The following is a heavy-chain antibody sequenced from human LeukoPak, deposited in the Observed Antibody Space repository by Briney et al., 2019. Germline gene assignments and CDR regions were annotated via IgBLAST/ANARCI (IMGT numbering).Heavy chain of an antibody. D-gene: IGHD6-19*01. V-gene: IGHV1-2*02. CDR2: INPNSGGT. CDR1: GYTFTGYY. Sequence: GASVKVSCKASGYTFTGYYMHWVRQAPGQGLEWMGWINPNSGGTKYAQEFQGRVTMTRDTSISTAYMGLSRLRSDDTAVYYCAILILSVAARDDFDIWGQGTMLTVSS. CDR3: AILILSVAARDDFDI. J-gene: IGHJ3*02.